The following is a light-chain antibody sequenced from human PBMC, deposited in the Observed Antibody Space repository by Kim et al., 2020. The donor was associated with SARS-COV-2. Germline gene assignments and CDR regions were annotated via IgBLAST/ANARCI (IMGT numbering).Light chain of an antibody. J-gene: IGKJ4*01. CDR3: QQFKSYPLT. CDR1: KGINSY. Sequence: ASVGDRVTITCRASKGINSYLAWYQQKPGKAPKLLIYAAFTLQSGVPSRFSGSGSGADFTLTIDSLQPDDFATYYCQQFKSYPLTFGGGTKVDIK. V-gene: IGKV1-9*01. CDR2: AAF.